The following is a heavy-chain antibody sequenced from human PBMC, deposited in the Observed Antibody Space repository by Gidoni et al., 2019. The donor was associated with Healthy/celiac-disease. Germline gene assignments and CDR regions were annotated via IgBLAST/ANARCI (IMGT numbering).Heavy chain of an antibody. CDR1: GGSIRSYY. V-gene: IGHV4-4*07. CDR2: IYTSEST. D-gene: IGHD6-19*01. CDR3: ARDLGIAVAGTPTDY. Sequence: QLQLQVSGPGLVKPSETLSLTCTVPGGSIRSYYCSWIRQPAGKGLEWIGRIYTSESTNYNPPLKSRVTMSVDTSKNQFSLKLSSVTAADTAVYYCARDLGIAVAGTPTDYWGQGTLVTVSS. J-gene: IGHJ4*02.